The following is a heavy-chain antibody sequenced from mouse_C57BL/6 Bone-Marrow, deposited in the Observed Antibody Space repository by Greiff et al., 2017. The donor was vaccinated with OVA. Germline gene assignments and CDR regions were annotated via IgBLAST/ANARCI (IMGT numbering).Heavy chain of an antibody. CDR1: GFTFSSYA. CDR2: ISDGGSYT. J-gene: IGHJ4*01. V-gene: IGHV5-4*01. Sequence: EVQGVESGGGLVKPGGSLKLSCAASGFTFSSYAMSWVRQTPEKRLEWVATISDGGSYTYYPDNVKGRSTISRDNAKNNLYLQMSHLKSEDTAMYYIARDPHLSWDYWGQGTSVTVSS. CDR3: ARDPHLSWDY.